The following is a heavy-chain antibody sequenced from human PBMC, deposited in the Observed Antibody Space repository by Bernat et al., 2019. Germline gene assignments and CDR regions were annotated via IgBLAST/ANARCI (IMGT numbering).Heavy chain of an antibody. CDR2: IYYSGST. Sequence: QLQLQESGPGLVKPSETLSLTCIVSGGSISSSSYYWGWIRQPPGKGLEWIGNIYYSGSTYYNPSLKSRVTISVDTSKNQFSLKLSSVTAADTAVFYCTRFTGAAGTFYFDYWGQGTLVTVSS. CDR1: GGSISSSSYY. J-gene: IGHJ4*02. CDR3: TRFTGAAGTFYFDY. D-gene: IGHD6-13*01. V-gene: IGHV4-39*01.